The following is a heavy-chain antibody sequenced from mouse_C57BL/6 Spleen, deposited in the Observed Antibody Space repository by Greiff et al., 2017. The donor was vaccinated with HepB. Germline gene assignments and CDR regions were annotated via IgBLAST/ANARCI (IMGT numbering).Heavy chain of an antibody. Sequence: EVKLLESGGGLVQPGGSLKLSCAASGIDFSRYWMSWVRRAPGKGLEWIGEINPDSSTINYAPSLKDKFIISRDIAKNTLYLHMSKVRSEDTALYYCARETAQAIFAYWGQGTLVTVSA. V-gene: IGHV4-1*01. D-gene: IGHD3-2*02. CDR2: INPDSSTI. J-gene: IGHJ3*01. CDR1: GIDFSRYW. CDR3: ARETAQAIFAY.